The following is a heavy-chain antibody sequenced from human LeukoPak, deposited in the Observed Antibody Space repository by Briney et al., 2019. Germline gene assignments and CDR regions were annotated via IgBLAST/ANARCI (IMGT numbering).Heavy chain of an antibody. Sequence: ETLSLTCTVSGGSISSSSYYWGWIRQPPGKGLEWLSIIYAGGNSVSADSVKGRFIISRDNSRNTVHLQMNSLRDDDTAVYYCARGQIDLLRNYFDSWGPGTLVAVSS. CDR3: ARGQIDLLRNYFDS. J-gene: IGHJ4*02. D-gene: IGHD3-22*01. CDR2: IYAGGNS. CDR1: GGSISSSSYY. V-gene: IGHV3-66*01.